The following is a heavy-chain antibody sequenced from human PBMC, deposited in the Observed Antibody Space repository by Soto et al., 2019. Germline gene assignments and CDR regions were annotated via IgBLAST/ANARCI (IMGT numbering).Heavy chain of an antibody. V-gene: IGHV3-49*04. J-gene: IGHJ4*02. CDR1: GFTFGDYA. Sequence: GGSLRLSCTGSGFTFGDYAMSWVRQAPGKGLEWVGFIRSKAHGVTTEYAASVKGRFTISRDDSKSIAYLQMKSLKTEDTAVYYCSRALHSSGYYFTPYWGQRTLVTVSS. D-gene: IGHD3-22*01. CDR2: IRSKAHGVTT. CDR3: SRALHSSGYYFTPY.